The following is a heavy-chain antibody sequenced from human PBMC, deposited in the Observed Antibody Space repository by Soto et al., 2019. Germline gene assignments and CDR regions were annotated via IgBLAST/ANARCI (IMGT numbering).Heavy chain of an antibody. J-gene: IGHJ1*01. Sequence: VESLKISCKGSGYSFTSYWIAWVRQRPEKGLEFMGIIYPGDSDTRYSPSFRGQVTMSADKSISTAYLQWSSLKASDTAMYYCAKLSDRGVMTCAEYFDHCAQGTLVAWSS. V-gene: IGHV5-51*01. CDR3: AKLSDRGVMTCAEYFDH. D-gene: IGHD2-21*01. CDR2: IYPGDSDT. CDR1: GYSFTSYW.